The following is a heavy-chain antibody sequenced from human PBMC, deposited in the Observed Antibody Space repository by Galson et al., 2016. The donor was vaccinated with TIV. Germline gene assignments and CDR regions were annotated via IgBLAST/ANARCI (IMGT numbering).Heavy chain of an antibody. V-gene: IGHV3-15*01. J-gene: IGHJ4*02. CDR2: IKTKTDGGTA. CDR3: TTTLPTITTYYFNY. D-gene: IGHD5-24*01. CDR1: GFTFNNAW. Sequence: SLRLSCAASGFTFNNAWMNWVRQAPGKGLEWVGRIKTKTDGGTADYAAPGKGRFTVSRDDSKNTLYLQMNGLKSEDTAVYYCTTTLPTITTYYFNYWGQGAPVTVSS.